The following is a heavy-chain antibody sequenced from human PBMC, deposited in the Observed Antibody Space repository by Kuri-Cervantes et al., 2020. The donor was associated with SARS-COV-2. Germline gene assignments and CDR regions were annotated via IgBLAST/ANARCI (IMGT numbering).Heavy chain of an antibody. V-gene: IGHV3-11*01. CDR1: GFIFSDYY. J-gene: IGHJ6*03. CDR2: IGPTATTK. Sequence: GESLKISCAASGFIFSDYYMTWIRQAPGKGLEWVSNIGPTATTKYYADSVKGRFTISRDNAKNSLYLQMSSLKTEDTAAYYCCRDLWHCTSTSCYFDYYYYYMDVWGRGTTVTVSS. CDR3: CRDLWHCTSTSCYFDYYYYYMDV. D-gene: IGHD2-2*01.